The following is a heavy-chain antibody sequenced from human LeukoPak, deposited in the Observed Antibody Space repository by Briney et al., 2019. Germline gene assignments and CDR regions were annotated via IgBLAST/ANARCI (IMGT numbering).Heavy chain of an antibody. J-gene: IGHJ3*02. D-gene: IGHD6-19*01. V-gene: IGHV3-53*01. CDR2: IYSGGST. CDR3: ARDLTVAGHPDAFDI. CDR1: GFTVSSNY. Sequence: GGSLRLSCAASGFTVSSNYMSWVRQAPGKGLEWVSVIYSGGSTYYADSVKGRFTISRDNSKNTLYLQMNSLRAEDTAVYYCARDLTVAGHPDAFDIWGQGTMVTVSS.